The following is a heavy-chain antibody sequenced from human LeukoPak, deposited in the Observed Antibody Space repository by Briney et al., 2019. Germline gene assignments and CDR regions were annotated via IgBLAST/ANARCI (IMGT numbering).Heavy chain of an antibody. V-gene: IGHV3-48*03. CDR1: GFTFSSYE. J-gene: IGHJ4*02. CDR2: ISSSGSTI. CDR3: ARGDGYDEIPFDY. Sequence: PGGSLRLSCAASGFTFSSYETNWVRQAPGKGLEWVSYISSSGSTIYYADSVKGRFTISRDNAKNSLYLQMNSLRAEDTAVYYCARGDGYDEIPFDYWGQGTLVTVSS. D-gene: IGHD5-24*01.